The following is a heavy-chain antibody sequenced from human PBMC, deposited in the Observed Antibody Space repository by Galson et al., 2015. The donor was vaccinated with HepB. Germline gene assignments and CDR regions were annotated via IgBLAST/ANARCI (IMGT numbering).Heavy chain of an antibody. CDR2: IDPSDSYT. Sequence: QSGAEVKKPGESLRISCQGSGYNFPNYWISWVRQMPGKGLEWMGNIDPSDSYTNYSPSFQGHVTISADKSISTAYLQWSSLKASDSAMYYCARRKTSMLRGGNWFDPWGQGTLVTVSS. D-gene: IGHD3-10*01. V-gene: IGHV5-10-1*01. CDR3: ARRKTSMLRGGNWFDP. CDR1: GYNFPNYW. J-gene: IGHJ5*02.